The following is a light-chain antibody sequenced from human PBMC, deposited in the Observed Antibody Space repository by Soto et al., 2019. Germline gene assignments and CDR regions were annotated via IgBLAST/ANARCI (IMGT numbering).Light chain of an antibody. V-gene: IGLV2-14*01. Sequence: VLAHPASVSGSPGQSITISCTGTSSDVGGYDYVSWYQQHPGTAPRLIIFEVTNRPSGVSNRFSGSKSGNTASLTISGLQAEDEADYYCTSYTSSSTQVFGTGTKVTVL. J-gene: IGLJ1*01. CDR3: TSYTSSSTQV. CDR2: EVT. CDR1: SSDVGGYDY.